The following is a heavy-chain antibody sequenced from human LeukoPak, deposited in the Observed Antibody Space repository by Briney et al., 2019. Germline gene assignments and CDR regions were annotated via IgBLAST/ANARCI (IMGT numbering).Heavy chain of an antibody. J-gene: IGHJ4*02. D-gene: IGHD3-16*01. CDR2: INAGNGNT. V-gene: IGHV1-3*01. CDR1: GYTFTSYA. Sequence: ASVKVSCKASGYTFTSYAMHWVRQAPGQRLEWMGWINAGNGNTKYSQKFQGRVTMTTDTSTSTAYMELRSLRSDGTAVYYCARANTFGGVIRDYWGQGTLVTVSS. CDR3: ARANTFGGVIRDY.